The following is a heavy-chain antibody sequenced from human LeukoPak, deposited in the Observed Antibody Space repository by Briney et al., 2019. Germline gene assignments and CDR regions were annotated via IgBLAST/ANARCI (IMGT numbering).Heavy chain of an antibody. Sequence: PSETLSLTCTVSGGSISSYYWSWIRQPPGKGLEGIGYIYYSGSTNYNPSLKSRVTISVDTSKNQFSLKLSSVTAADTAVYYCARVSGRGYSNYADYWGQGTLVTVSS. CDR1: GGSISSYY. CDR3: ARVSGRGYSNYADY. J-gene: IGHJ4*02. CDR2: IYYSGST. V-gene: IGHV4-59*01. D-gene: IGHD4-11*01.